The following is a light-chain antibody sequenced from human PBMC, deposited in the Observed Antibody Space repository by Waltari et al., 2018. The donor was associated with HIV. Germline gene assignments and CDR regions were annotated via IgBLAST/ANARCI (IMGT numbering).Light chain of an antibody. Sequence: DLQMTQSPSSLSASVGDSVTITCRTSQSNSRYLNWYQQKPWKAPKLLIYAASSLQSEVPSRFSGSGSGTDFTLTISSLQPEDFATYYCQQSYSIPYTFGQGTKLEIK. CDR3: QQSYSIPYT. V-gene: IGKV1-39*01. CDR1: QSNSRY. CDR2: AAS. J-gene: IGKJ2*01.